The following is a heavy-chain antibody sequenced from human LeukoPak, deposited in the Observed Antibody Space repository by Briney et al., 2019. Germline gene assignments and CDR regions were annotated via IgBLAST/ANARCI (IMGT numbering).Heavy chain of an antibody. Sequence: SETLSLTCTVSGYSTSSGHYWAWIRQSPEKGLEWIASMFHSGSTYYNPSLKSRVTTSADTSKNEFSLKLSSVTAADTAVYYCARAGTNLGDYDYWGRGTLVTISS. D-gene: IGHD4-17*01. CDR1: GYSTSSGHY. V-gene: IGHV4-38-2*02. CDR2: MFHSGST. CDR3: ARAGTNLGDYDY. J-gene: IGHJ4*02.